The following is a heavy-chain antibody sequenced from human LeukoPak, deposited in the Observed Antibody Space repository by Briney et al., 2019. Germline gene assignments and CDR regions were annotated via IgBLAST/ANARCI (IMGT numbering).Heavy chain of an antibody. CDR3: ARVKNYYDSSGYLYYFDY. Sequence: GASVKVSCKASGYTFTGYFIHWVRQAPGQGLGWMVWINPNRGCTNYAQNFQGRVTMTSNTPISTAYMELSMLRSDDTAVYYCARVKNYYDSSGYLYYFDYWGQGTLVTVSS. V-gene: IGHV1-2*02. CDR1: GYTFTGYF. J-gene: IGHJ4*02. D-gene: IGHD3-22*01. CDR2: INPNRGCT.